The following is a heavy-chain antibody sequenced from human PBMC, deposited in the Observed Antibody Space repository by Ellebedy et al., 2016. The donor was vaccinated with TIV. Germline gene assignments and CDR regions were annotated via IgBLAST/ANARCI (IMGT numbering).Heavy chain of an antibody. CDR2: ISIYNENT. D-gene: IGHD2-2*01. J-gene: IGHJ3*01. V-gene: IGHV1-18*01. CDR1: GYMFSDYG. CDR3: ARLPCGSTSCGGAAFDL. Sequence: ASVKVSXKASGYMFSDYGVTWVRQAPGQGFEWMGWISIYNENTNYAAKFQGRVTMTTDRSTSTAYMELRSLGSDDTAVYYCARLPCGSTSCGGAAFDLWGQGTMVTVSS.